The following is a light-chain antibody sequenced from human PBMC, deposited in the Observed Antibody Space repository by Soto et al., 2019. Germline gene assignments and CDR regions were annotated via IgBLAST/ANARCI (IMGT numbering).Light chain of an antibody. CDR3: QQYGSSPWT. CDR1: QSVSSNY. V-gene: IGKV3-20*01. Sequence: EIVLTQSPGTLSLSPGERATLSCRASQSVSSNYLVWYQQKPGQAPRPLIYGASSRATVITDRFSGSGAGTDFTLTISRLESDDFAVYYCQQYGSSPWTFGQGTKVEIK. CDR2: GAS. J-gene: IGKJ1*01.